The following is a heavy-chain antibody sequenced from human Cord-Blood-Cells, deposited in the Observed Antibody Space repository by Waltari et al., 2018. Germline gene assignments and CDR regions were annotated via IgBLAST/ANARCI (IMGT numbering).Heavy chain of an antibody. J-gene: IGHJ4*02. CDR3: TRVGGIAAAGTSFDY. Sequence: EVQLVESGGGLVQPGRSLRLSCTASGFTFGDYAMSWVRQAPGKGLEWVGFIRSKAYGGKTEYAASVKGRFTISRDDSKSIAYLQMNSLKTEDTAVYYCTRVGGIAAAGTSFDYWGQGTLVTVSS. V-gene: IGHV3-49*04. D-gene: IGHD6-13*01. CDR1: GFTFGDYA. CDR2: IRSKAYGGKT.